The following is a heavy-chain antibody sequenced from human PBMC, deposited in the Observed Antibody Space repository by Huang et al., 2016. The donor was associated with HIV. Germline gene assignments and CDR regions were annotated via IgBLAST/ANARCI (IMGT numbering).Heavy chain of an antibody. CDR1: GSTFTSYY. CDR2: INSIGGST. J-gene: IGHJ6*04. Sequence: QVQLVQSGAEVKKPGASVRVSCKASGSTFTSYYMHWVRQAPGQGLEWMGRINSIGGSTTYAQKFQGRVTMTRDTSTSTVYMELSNLRSEDTAVYYCARERRGFGMDVWGKGTTVTVSS. CDR3: ARERRGFGMDV. V-gene: IGHV1-46*03.